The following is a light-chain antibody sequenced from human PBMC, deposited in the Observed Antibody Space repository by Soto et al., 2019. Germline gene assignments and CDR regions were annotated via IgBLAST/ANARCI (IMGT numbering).Light chain of an antibody. CDR3: QQANSFPLT. CDR1: QGISSS. CDR2: AAS. V-gene: IGKV1-9*01. Sequence: DIQLTQSPSFLSASVGDRVTITCRASQGISSSLAWYQQRAGKAPELLIYAASGLPSGVPSRFSGSGSGTDFTLTISSLQPEDFATYYCQQANSFPLTFGGGTKVDIK. J-gene: IGKJ4*01.